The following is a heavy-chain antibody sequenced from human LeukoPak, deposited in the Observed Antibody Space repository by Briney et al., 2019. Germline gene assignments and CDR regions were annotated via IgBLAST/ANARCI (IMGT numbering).Heavy chain of an antibody. CDR3: PSGSYGYRWDFDY. D-gene: IGHD5-18*01. J-gene: IGHJ4*02. V-gene: IGHV1-2*02. CDR2: INPNSGGT. CDR1: GYTFTRYY. Sequence: GASVKVSCKASGYTFTRYYMHWVRQAPGQGREWRGWINPNSGGTNYAQKFQGRVTMTRDTSISTASMELSRLRSDDTAVYYCPSGSYGYRWDFDYWGQGTLVTVSS.